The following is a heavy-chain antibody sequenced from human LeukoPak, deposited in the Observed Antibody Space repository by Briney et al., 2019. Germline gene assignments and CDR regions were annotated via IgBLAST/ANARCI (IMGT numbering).Heavy chain of an antibody. CDR1: GFTFSSYE. V-gene: IGHV3-48*03. Sequence: PGGSLRLSCAASGFTFSSYEMNSVRQAPGKGLEWVSYISSSGSTIYYADSVKGRFTISRDNAKNSLYLQMNSLRAEDTAVYYCARDHQYYDILTGYYGGYYFDYWGQGTLVTVSS. CDR2: ISSSGSTI. CDR3: ARDHQYYDILTGYYGGYYFDY. J-gene: IGHJ4*02. D-gene: IGHD3-9*01.